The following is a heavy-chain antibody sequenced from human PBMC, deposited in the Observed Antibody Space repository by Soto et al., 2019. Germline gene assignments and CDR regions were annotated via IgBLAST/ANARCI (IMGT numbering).Heavy chain of an antibody. CDR3: TRDLFSYDYSGILWFDP. CDR1: GFAFSGSA. Sequence: EVQLVESGGGLVQPGGSLKLSCAASGFAFSGSAMYWVRQASGKGPEWVGRIRSKGHNYATEYAASVKGRFTISRDDSKNTADLELNSLQTEDTAVYYCTRDLFSYDYSGILWFDPWGQGTLVTVSS. CDR2: IRSKGHNYAT. J-gene: IGHJ5*02. D-gene: IGHD3-16*01. V-gene: IGHV3-73*02.